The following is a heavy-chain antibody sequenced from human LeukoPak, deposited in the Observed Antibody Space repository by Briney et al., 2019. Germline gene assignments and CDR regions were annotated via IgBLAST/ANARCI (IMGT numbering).Heavy chain of an antibody. CDR2: ISGSGGST. D-gene: IGHD1-1*01. CDR3: AKDLGTRLNYLDS. J-gene: IGHJ4*02. CDR1: GFTVSSNY. V-gene: IGHV3-23*01. Sequence: GGSLILSCAASGFTVSSNYMSWVRQAPGKGLGWVSVISGSGGSTYYADSVKGRFTISRDNSKNTLYLQMNSLRAEDTAVYYCAKDLGTRLNYLDSWGQGTLVTVSS.